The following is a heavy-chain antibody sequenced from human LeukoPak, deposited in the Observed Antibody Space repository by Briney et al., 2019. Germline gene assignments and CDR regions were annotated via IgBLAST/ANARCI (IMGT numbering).Heavy chain of an antibody. CDR3: ASTVRDDYRYLYFDL. Sequence: SETLSLTCTVSGGSISSYYWSWIRQPPGKGLEWIGYIYTSGSTNYNPSLKSRVTISVDTSKNQFSLKLSSVTAADTAVYYCASTVRDDYRYLYFDLRGRCTLVTVYS. CDR2: IYTSGST. J-gene: IGHJ2*01. D-gene: IGHD5-24*01. V-gene: IGHV4-4*09. CDR1: GGSISSYY.